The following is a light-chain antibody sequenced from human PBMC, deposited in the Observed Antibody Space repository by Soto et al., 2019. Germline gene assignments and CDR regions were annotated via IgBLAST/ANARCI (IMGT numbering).Light chain of an antibody. V-gene: IGKV3D-20*02. J-gene: IGKJ1*01. CDR1: QTISTSY. CDR3: QQRYNWPPT. Sequence: DSVLTQSPGTLSLSPGERATLSCRASQTISTSYLAWYQQKPGQAPRLLIYSASSRATGIPDRFSGSGSGTDFTLTINSLEPEDFALYYCQQRYNWPPTFGQGTKVEIK. CDR2: SAS.